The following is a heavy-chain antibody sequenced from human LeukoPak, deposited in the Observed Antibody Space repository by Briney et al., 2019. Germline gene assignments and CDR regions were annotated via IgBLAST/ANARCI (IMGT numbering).Heavy chain of an antibody. CDR2: INPNSGGT. V-gene: IGHV1-2*02. CDR1: GYTFTGYY. J-gene: IGHJ6*03. D-gene: IGHD1-26*01. CDR3: ARSSGSYYRYYYYYMDV. Sequence: GASVKVSCKASGYTFTGYYMHWVRQAPGQGLEWMGWINPNSGGTNYAQKLQGRVTMTTDTSTSTAYMELRSLRSDDTAVYYCARSSGSYYRYYYYYMDVWGKGTTVTVSS.